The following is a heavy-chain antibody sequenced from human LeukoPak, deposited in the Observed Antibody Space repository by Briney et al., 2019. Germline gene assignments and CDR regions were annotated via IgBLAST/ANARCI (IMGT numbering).Heavy chain of an antibody. CDR2: IDSNSGGT. J-gene: IGHJ4*02. Sequence: ASVQVSCKASGYTFTGFHMHWVRQAPGQGLEWMGWIDSNSGGTSYAQTFQGRVTMTRDTSISTAYMELSEMRSDDTAVYYCARGGNIYGDYYFDYWGQGTLVTVSS. V-gene: IGHV1-2*02. CDR3: ARGGNIYGDYYFDY. CDR1: GYTFTGFH. D-gene: IGHD4-17*01.